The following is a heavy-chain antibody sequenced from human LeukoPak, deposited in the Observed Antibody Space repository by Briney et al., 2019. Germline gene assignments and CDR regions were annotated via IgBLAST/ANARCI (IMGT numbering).Heavy chain of an antibody. CDR1: GGSISSYYW. V-gene: IGHV2-5*08. J-gene: IGHJ4*02. CDR2: IYWDDAK. CDR3: AHRGGVGEFLYYFDY. Sequence: TLSLTCTVSGGSISSYYWSWIRQSPGKALEWLALIYWDDAKRYSPSVKNRLTITEDTSKNLVVLTMTNMDPVDTATYYCAHRGGVGEFLYYFDYWGLGTLVTVSS. D-gene: IGHD3-3*01.